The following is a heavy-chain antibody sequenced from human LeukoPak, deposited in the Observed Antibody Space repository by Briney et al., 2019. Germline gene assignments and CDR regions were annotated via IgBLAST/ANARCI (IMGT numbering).Heavy chain of an antibody. V-gene: IGHV1-2*02. Sequence: GASLRVSCKASVYTFTGYYMHWVRQAPGQGLEWMRWINPNRGGTNYAQKFQGRVTMTRDTSISTAYMELSRLRSDDPAVYYCARADSIVWFGELSFDPWGKGTLVTVSS. CDR2: INPNRGGT. J-gene: IGHJ5*02. D-gene: IGHD3-10*01. CDR1: VYTFTGYY. CDR3: ARADSIVWFGELSFDP.